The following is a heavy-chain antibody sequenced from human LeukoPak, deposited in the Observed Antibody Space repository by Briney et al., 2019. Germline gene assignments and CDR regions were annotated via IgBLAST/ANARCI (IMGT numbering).Heavy chain of an antibody. CDR1: GGTFSSYA. J-gene: IGHJ4*02. CDR3: ARDRSPYYDSSGYFDY. CDR2: IIPIFGTA. Sequence: SVKVSSKASGGTFSSYAISWVRQAPGQGLEWMGGIIPIFGTANYAQKFQGRVTITTDESTSTAYMELSSLRPEDTAVYYCARDRSPYYDSSGYFDYWGQGTLVTVSS. D-gene: IGHD3-22*01. V-gene: IGHV1-69*05.